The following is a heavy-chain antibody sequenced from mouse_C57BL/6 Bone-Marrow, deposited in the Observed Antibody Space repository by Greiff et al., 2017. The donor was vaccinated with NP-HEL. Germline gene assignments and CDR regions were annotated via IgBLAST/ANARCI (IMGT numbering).Heavy chain of an antibody. V-gene: IGHV14-3*01. D-gene: IGHD1-1*01. CDR3: ARSSLRSFWYFDV. CDR2: IDPANGHT. J-gene: IGHJ1*03. Sequence: VQLQQSVAELVRPGASVKLSCTASGFNIKNTYMHWVKQRPEQGLEWIGRIDPANGHTKYAPKFQGKATITADTSYNTAYLQLSSLTSVDTALYYCARSSLRSFWYFDVWGTGTTVTVSS. CDR1: GFNIKNTY.